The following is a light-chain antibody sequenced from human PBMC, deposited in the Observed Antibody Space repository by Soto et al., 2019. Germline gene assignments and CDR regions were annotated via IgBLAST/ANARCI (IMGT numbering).Light chain of an antibody. CDR2: DAS. Sequence: DIQMTQSPSTLSASVGDRVTITCRASQSISSWLAWYQQKPGKAPKLLIYDASPLQSGVASRFSGSGYGTEFTLILSCLQPDYFASADSHQCDMYCRTFGHGTQVEVE. V-gene: IGKV1-5*01. J-gene: IGKJ1*01. CDR3: HQCDMYCRT. CDR1: QSISSW.